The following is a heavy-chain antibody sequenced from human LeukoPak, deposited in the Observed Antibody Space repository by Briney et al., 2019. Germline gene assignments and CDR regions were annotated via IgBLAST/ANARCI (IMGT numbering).Heavy chain of an antibody. Sequence: GGSLRLSCTASGFIFSSYSMHWVRQAPGKGLEFVSAISSNGGSTYYANSVKGRFTVSRDNSKNTVYLQMGSLREEDMAVYYCARTQQWLATGGWYWFDTWGQGTLVTVSS. J-gene: IGHJ5*02. D-gene: IGHD6-19*01. CDR3: ARTQQWLATGGWYWFDT. CDR2: ISSNGGST. V-gene: IGHV3-64*01. CDR1: GFIFSSYS.